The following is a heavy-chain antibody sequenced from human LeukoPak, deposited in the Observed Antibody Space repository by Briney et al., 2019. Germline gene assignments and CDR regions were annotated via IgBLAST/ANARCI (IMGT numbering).Heavy chain of an antibody. J-gene: IGHJ4*02. CDR1: GFTFSSYW. Sequence: GGSLRLSCEASGFTFSSYWMSWVRQAPGKGPEWVANINQDGSEKYSVDPVKGRFTISRDNAKNSLYLQMNSLRVEDTAVYYCARDKIVGATNFDHWGQGTLVTVSS. D-gene: IGHD1-26*01. CDR2: INQDGSEK. V-gene: IGHV3-7*01. CDR3: ARDKIVGATNFDH.